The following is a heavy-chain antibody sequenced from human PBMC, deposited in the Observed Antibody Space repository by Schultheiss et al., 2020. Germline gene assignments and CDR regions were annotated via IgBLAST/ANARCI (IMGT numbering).Heavy chain of an antibody. J-gene: IGHJ4*02. Sequence: ASVKVSCKASGYTFTSYYMHWVRQAPGQGLEWMGGIIPIFGTANYAQKLQGRVTMTTDTSTSTAYMELRSLRSDDTAVYYCAKGSDSSGWYRGYWGQGTLVTVSS. D-gene: IGHD6-19*01. CDR1: GYTFTSYY. CDR3: AKGSDSSGWYRGY. V-gene: IGHV1-18*04. CDR2: IIPIFGTA.